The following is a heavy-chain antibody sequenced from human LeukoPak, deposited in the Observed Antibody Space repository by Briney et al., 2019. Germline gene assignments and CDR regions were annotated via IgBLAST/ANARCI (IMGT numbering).Heavy chain of an antibody. D-gene: IGHD2-15*01. CDR2: IKQDGSEK. V-gene: IGHV3-7*01. CDR3: ARAPRRCSGGNCYSSTFDY. J-gene: IGHJ4*02. Sequence: GGSLRLSCAASGFTFSTFWMSWVRRAPGKGLEWVANIKQDGSEKYYVDSVKGRFTISRDNAKNSLNLQMNSLRAEDTAVYYCARAPRRCSGGNCYSSTFDYWGQGTLVTVSS. CDR1: GFTFSTFW.